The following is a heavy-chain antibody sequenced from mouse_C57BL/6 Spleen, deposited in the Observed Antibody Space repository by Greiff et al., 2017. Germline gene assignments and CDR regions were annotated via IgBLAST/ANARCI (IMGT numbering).Heavy chain of an antibody. D-gene: IGHD2-4*01. CDR2: IYPGSGST. CDR3: TTGYDYDPYYFDY. Sequence: QVQLQQSGAELVKPGASVKMSCKASGYTFTSYWITWVKQRPGQGLEWIGDIYPGSGSTNYNEKFKGKATLTVDTSSRTAFMQLSILTSDDSAVYYCTTGYDYDPYYFDYWGQGTTLTVSS. CDR1: GYTFTSYW. V-gene: IGHV1-55*01. J-gene: IGHJ2*01.